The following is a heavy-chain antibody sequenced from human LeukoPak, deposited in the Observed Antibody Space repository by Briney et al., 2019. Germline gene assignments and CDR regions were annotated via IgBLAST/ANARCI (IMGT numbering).Heavy chain of an antibody. CDR2: IYYSGST. D-gene: IGHD3-10*01. CDR3: ARGLVRGVMESYFDY. Sequence: PSQTLSLTCTVSGGSISSGGYYWSWIRQHPGKGLEWIGYIYYSGSTYYNPSLKSRVTISVDTSKNQFSLKLSSVTAADTAVYYCARGLVRGVMESYFDYWGQGTLVTVSS. CDR1: GGSISSGGYY. J-gene: IGHJ4*02. V-gene: IGHV4-31*03.